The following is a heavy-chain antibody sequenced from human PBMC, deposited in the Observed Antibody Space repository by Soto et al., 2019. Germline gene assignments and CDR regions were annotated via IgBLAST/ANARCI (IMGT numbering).Heavy chain of an antibody. V-gene: IGHV3-9*01. CDR1: GFTFDDYA. Sequence: GGSLRLSCAASGFTFDDYAMHWVRQAPGKGLEWVSGISWNSGSIGYADSVKGRFTISRDNAKNSLYLQMNSLRAEDTALYYCAKGQFLDSGGAFDIWGQGTMVTVSS. CDR2: ISWNSGSI. J-gene: IGHJ3*02. D-gene: IGHD3-3*01. CDR3: AKGQFLDSGGAFDI.